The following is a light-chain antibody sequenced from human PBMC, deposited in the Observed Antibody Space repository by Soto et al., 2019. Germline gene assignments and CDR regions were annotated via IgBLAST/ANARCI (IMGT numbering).Light chain of an antibody. Sequence: EIVMTQSPATLSVSPGERATLSCRASQSINNNLAWYQQKPCQAPRLLIYGASTRATGIPARFSGSAAWTEFTLTISGLQSEDFAVYYCQQSNNWPLTFGGGTKVEIK. J-gene: IGKJ4*01. CDR3: QQSNNWPLT. CDR1: QSINNN. CDR2: GAS. V-gene: IGKV3-15*01.